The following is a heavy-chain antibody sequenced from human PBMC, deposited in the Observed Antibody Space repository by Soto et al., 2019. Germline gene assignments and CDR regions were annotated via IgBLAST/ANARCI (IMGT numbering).Heavy chain of an antibody. CDR3: AREVVPAASYNWFDP. D-gene: IGHD2-2*01. CDR2: IYYSGST. Sequence: SENLSLTRNFSLGSIISYNWSLIRLPPGKGLEWIGYIYYSGSTNYNPSLTSRVTISVDTSRNQFSLKLSSVTAADTAVYYCAREVVPAASYNWFDPWGQGTLVTVS. V-gene: IGHV4-59*01. CDR1: LGSIISYN. J-gene: IGHJ5*02.